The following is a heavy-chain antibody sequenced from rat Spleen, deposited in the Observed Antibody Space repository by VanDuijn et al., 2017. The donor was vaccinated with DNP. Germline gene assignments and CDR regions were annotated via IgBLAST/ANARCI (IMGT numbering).Heavy chain of an antibody. V-gene: IGHV3-3*01. D-gene: IGHD1-2*01. CDR2: INSAGST. Sequence: EVQLQESGPGLVKPSQSLSLTCSVTGYSITSSYRWNWIRKFPGNKLEWMGSINSAGSTNYNPSLKSRISITRDTSKNQFFLQVNSVTTEDTANYYCARSEAAISTFAYWGQGTLVTVSS. CDR3: ARSEAAISTFAY. J-gene: IGHJ3*01. CDR1: GYSITSSYR.